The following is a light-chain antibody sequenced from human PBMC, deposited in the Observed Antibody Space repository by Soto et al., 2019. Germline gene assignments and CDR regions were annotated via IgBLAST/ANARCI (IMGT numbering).Light chain of an antibody. Sequence: EIVLTQSPGTLSLSPGERATLSCRASQSVTSGYLGWYQQKPGQAPRLLIYGASSRATGISDRFSGSGSGTDFTLTISRLEPEDCAVYYCQQYATSPPMYTFGQATKVEIK. CDR3: QQYATSPPMYT. J-gene: IGKJ2*01. CDR1: QSVTSGY. V-gene: IGKV3-20*01. CDR2: GAS.